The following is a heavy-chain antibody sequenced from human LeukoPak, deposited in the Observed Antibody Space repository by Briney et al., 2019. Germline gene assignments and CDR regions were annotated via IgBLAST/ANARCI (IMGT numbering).Heavy chain of an antibody. CDR2: IIPIFGTA. J-gene: IGHJ4*02. CDR1: GGTFSSYA. CDR3: ARDSPGGGSYRYLWYFDY. Sequence: GSSVKVSCKASGGTFSSYAISWVRQAPGQGLEWMGGIIPIFGTANYAQKFQGRVTITADESTSTAYMELSSLRSEDTAVYYCARDSPGGGSYRYLWYFDYWGQGTLVTVSS. D-gene: IGHD3-16*02. V-gene: IGHV1-69*01.